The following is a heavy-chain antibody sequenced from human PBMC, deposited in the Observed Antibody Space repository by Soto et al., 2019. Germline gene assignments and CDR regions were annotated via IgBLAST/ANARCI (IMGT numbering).Heavy chain of an antibody. V-gene: IGHV1-2*04. CDR3: ARGRPYSSSSSALHDY. Sequence: VKVSCKASGYTFTGYYMHGVRQAPGQGLEWMGWINPNSGGTNYAQKFQGWVTMTRDTSISTAYMELSSLRSEDTAVYYCARGRPYSSSSSALHDYWGQGTLVTVSS. D-gene: IGHD6-6*01. CDR1: GYTFTGYY. J-gene: IGHJ4*02. CDR2: INPNSGGT.